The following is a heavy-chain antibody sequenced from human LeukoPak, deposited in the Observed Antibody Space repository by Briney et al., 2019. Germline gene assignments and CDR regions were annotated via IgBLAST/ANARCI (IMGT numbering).Heavy chain of an antibody. D-gene: IGHD3-22*01. Sequence: GGSLRLSCAASGFTVSSNYMSWVRQAPAKGLEWVSVIYSGGSTYYADSVKGRFTISRDNSKNTLYLQMNSLRTEDTAVYYCARGPNYDSSGYYYPFDYWGQGSLVTVSS. J-gene: IGHJ4*02. CDR1: GFTVSSNY. V-gene: IGHV3-66*01. CDR2: IYSGGST. CDR3: ARGPNYDSSGYYYPFDY.